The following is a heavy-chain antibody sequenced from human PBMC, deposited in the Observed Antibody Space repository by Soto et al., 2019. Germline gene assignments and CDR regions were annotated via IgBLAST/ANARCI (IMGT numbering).Heavy chain of an antibody. CDR1: GGSISSSSYY. Sequence: SLTCTVSGGSISSSSYYWGWIRQPPGKGLEWIGSIYYSGSTYYNPSLKSRVTISVDTSKNQFSLKLSSVTAADTAVYYCASTDSGYGDYGYFQHWGQGTLVTVSS. CDR2: IYYSGST. V-gene: IGHV4-39*01. J-gene: IGHJ1*01. D-gene: IGHD4-17*01. CDR3: ASTDSGYGDYGYFQH.